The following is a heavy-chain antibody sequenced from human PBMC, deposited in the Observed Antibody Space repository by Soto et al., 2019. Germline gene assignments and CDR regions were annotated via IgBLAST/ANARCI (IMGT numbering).Heavy chain of an antibody. CDR3: AKVTTYYDILTGPNWFAP. Sequence: PGGSLRLACAASGFTFSTYAMSWVRQAPGKGLEWVSAISGSGGSTYYADSVKGRFTISRDNSKNTLYLQMNSLRAEDTAVYYCAKVTTYYDILTGPNWFAPWGQGTPVTVSS. J-gene: IGHJ5*02. D-gene: IGHD3-9*01. CDR1: GFTFSTYA. V-gene: IGHV3-23*01. CDR2: ISGSGGST.